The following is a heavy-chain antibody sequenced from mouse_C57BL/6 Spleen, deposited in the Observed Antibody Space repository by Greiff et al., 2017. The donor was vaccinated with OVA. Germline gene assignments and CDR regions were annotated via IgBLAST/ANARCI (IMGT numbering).Heavy chain of an antibody. J-gene: IGHJ2*01. Sequence: VQLQQSGTVLARPGASVKMSCKTSGYTFTSYWMHWVKQRPGQGLEWIGAIYPGNSDTSYNQKFKGKAKLTAVTSASTAYMELSSLTNEDSAVYYCTGSITTVVAYYFDYWGQGTTLTVSS. CDR2: IYPGNSDT. V-gene: IGHV1-5*01. CDR3: TGSITTVVAYYFDY. CDR1: GYTFTSYW. D-gene: IGHD1-1*01.